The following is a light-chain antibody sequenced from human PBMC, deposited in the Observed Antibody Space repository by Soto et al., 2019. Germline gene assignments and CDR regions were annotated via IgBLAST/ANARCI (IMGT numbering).Light chain of an antibody. CDR1: QSISSY. CDR2: AAS. V-gene: IGKV1-39*01. J-gene: IGKJ1*01. Sequence: DIQMTQSPSSLSASVGDRVTITCRASQSISSYLNWYQQKPGKAPKLLIYAASSLQSGVPSRFSGSGSETDFTLTISSLQPEDFATYYCQQSYSTFGQGTKVEIK. CDR3: QQSYST.